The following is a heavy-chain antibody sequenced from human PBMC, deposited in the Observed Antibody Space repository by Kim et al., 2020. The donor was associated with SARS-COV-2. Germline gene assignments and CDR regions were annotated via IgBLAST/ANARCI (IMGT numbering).Heavy chain of an antibody. Sequence: RYSPSFQGQVTISADKSIGTAYLQWSSLKASDTAMYYCARSVGAASDFDYWGQGTLVTVSS. V-gene: IGHV5-51*01. CDR3: ARSVGAASDFDY. D-gene: IGHD2-15*01. J-gene: IGHJ4*02.